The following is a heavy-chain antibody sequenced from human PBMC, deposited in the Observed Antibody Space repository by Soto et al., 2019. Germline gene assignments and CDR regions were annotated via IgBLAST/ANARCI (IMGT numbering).Heavy chain of an antibody. V-gene: IGHV4-59*12. Sequence: SETLSLTCTVSDGSISPYYWSWIRQPPGKGLEWIGYIYYAGTTTYNPSLKSRVSISIDTSKSEVSLKLTSVTAADTAVYYYARDNGVGPWGQGTLVTVSS. D-gene: IGHD2-8*01. CDR2: IYYAGTT. CDR3: ARDNGVGP. J-gene: IGHJ5*02. CDR1: DGSISPYY.